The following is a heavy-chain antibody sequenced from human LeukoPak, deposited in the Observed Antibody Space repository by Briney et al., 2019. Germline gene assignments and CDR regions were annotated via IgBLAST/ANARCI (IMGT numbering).Heavy chain of an antibody. CDR1: GFTFTSYW. Sequence: GGSLRLSCAASGFTFTSYWMHWVRQAPGKGLVWVSRIKSDESTRDYADFVKGRFTISRDNAGNTVYLQMNSLIAEDTAVYYCARGLRDRYGMDVWGQGTTVTVSS. D-gene: IGHD5-12*01. J-gene: IGHJ6*02. V-gene: IGHV3-74*01. CDR2: IKSDESTR. CDR3: ARGLRDRYGMDV.